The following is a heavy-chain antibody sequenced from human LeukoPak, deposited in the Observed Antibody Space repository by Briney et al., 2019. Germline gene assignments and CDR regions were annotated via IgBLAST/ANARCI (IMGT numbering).Heavy chain of an antibody. J-gene: IGHJ5*02. V-gene: IGHV1-2*02. CDR3: ARDGAYYGSGSSDLWFDP. Sequence: GASVKVSCKPSGYTFTVNYLHWVRQAPGQGLEWVGWMNPNSGVTFYAQNFQGRVTMTRDTSVTTAYMELSSLTSDDTAVYYCARDGAYYGSGSSDLWFDPWGQGTLVTVSS. CDR1: GYTFTVNY. CDR2: MNPNSGVT. D-gene: IGHD3-10*01.